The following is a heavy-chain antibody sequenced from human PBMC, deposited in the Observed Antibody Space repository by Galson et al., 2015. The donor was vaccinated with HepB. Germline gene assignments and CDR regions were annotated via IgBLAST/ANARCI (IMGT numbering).Heavy chain of an antibody. J-gene: IGHJ4*02. V-gene: IGHV3-15*01. CDR3: TTDLGSGWYAR. CDR1: GFTFSDAW. CDR2: IKVKVDGGTT. Sequence: SLRLSCAASGFTFSDAWMSWVRQAPGKGLEWIGFIKVKVDGGTTDYAAPVKGSFTISRDDSKNTLYLQMDSLKTEDTAVYYCTTDLGSGWYARWGQGIPVTVSS. D-gene: IGHD6-19*01.